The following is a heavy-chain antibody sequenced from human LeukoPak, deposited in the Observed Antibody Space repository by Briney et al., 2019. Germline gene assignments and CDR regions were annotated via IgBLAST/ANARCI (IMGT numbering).Heavy chain of an antibody. D-gene: IGHD4-17*01. Sequence: GASVKVSCKASGYTFTSYDINWVRQATGQGLEWMGWMNPNSGNTGYAQKFQGRVTMTRNTSISTAYMELSSLRSEDTAVYYCARGRRSVLLKTTVVTPGDYWGQGTLVTVSS. J-gene: IGHJ4*02. V-gene: IGHV1-8*01. CDR3: ARGRRSVLLKTTVVTPGDY. CDR1: GYTFTSYD. CDR2: MNPNSGNT.